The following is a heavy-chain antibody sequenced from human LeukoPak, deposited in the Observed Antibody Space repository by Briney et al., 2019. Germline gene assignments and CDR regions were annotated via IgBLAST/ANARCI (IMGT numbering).Heavy chain of an antibody. J-gene: IGHJ4*02. CDR3: ARGIESYGDYGY. CDR1: GGSISGSY. CDR2: MYNSGST. Sequence: KTSETLSLTCTVSGGSISGSYWSWIRQPPGKGLEWIAYMYNSGSTNYNPPLKSRVTISIDTSKNQFSLKLSSLTAADTAIYYCARGIESYGDYGYWGQGILVTVSS. D-gene: IGHD4-17*01. V-gene: IGHV4-59*01.